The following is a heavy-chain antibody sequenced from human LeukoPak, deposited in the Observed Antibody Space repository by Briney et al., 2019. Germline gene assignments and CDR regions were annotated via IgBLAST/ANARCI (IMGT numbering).Heavy chain of an antibody. D-gene: IGHD6-19*01. CDR1: GDSITSGSYD. Sequence: SETLSLTCTVSGDSITSGSYDWSWTRQPPGKGPEWIGHIHTNGGTKYNPSLESRVTISLETSDNQFSLELNSVTATDTAVYYWARSIAVTGKRWLDPWGQGTLVTVSS. V-gene: IGHV4-61*09. CDR3: ARSIAVTGKRWLDP. J-gene: IGHJ5*02. CDR2: IHTNGGT.